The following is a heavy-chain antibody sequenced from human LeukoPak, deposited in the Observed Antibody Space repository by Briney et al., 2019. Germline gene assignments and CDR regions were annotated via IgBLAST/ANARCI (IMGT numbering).Heavy chain of an antibody. Sequence: SVKVSCKASGGTFSSYAISWVRQAPGQGLEWMGGIIPIFGTANYAQKFQGRVTITADKSTSTAYMELSSLRSEDTAVYYCARGSPMYYYYYYMDVWGKGTTVTVSS. CDR2: IIPIFGTA. J-gene: IGHJ6*03. CDR1: GGTFSSYA. CDR3: ARGSPMYYYYYYMDV. V-gene: IGHV1-69*06.